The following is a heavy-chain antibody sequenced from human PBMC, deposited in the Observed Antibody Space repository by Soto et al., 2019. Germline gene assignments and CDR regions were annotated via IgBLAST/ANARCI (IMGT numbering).Heavy chain of an antibody. CDR3: ARNREYYDILTGYYTNYFDY. CDR2: IYYSGST. CDR1: GGSISSGGYY. J-gene: IGHJ4*02. V-gene: IGHV4-31*03. Sequence: SETLSLTCTVSGGSISSGGYYWSWIRQHPGKGLEWIGYIYYSGSTYYNPSLKSRVTISVDTSKNQFSLKLSSVTAADTAVYYCARNREYYDILTGYYTNYFDYWGQGTLVTVSS. D-gene: IGHD3-9*01.